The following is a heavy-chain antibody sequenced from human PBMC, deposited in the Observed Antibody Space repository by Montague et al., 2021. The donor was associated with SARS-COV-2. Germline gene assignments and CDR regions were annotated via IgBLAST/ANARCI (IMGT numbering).Heavy chain of an antibody. V-gene: IGHV4-59*01. J-gene: IGHJ5*02. CDR1: GGSTSSYY. D-gene: IGHD2-2*01. CDR2: MSYGEST. CDR3: ARRDGYCSSTRCPHWFDP. Sequence: SETLSLTCTVSGGSTSSYYWSWIRQPPGKGLEWIGYMSYGESTNYKPSLKSRVTISVDTSKNQLSLKVNSVTAADTAVYYCARRDGYCSSTRCPHWFDPWGQGTLVTVSS.